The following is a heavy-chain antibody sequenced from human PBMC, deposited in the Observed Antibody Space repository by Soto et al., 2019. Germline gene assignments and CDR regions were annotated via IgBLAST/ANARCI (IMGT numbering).Heavy chain of an antibody. CDR3: ARVPATGTTPYYYYGMDV. D-gene: IGHD1-7*01. CDR1: GFTVSSNY. J-gene: IGHJ6*02. CDR2: IYSGGST. V-gene: IGHV3-53*01. Sequence: GGSLRLSCAASGFTVSSNYMSWVRQAPGKGLEWVSVIYSGGSTYYADSVKGRFTISRDNSKNTLYLQMNSLRAEDTAVYYCARVPATGTTPYYYYGMDVWGQGTTVTVSS.